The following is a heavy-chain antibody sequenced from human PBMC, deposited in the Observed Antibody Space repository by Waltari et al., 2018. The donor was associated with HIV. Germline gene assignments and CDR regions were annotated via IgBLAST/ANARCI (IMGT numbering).Heavy chain of an antibody. CDR2: ISHSGST. V-gene: IGHV4-34*02. CDR3: ASAPPYSFGSGSPRKYFLF. D-gene: IGHD3-10*01. J-gene: IGHJ4*02. CDR1: GGSFSGYS. Sequence: QVQLQKFGAGLLKPSETLFLTCGVYGGSFSGYSWSWLRQPPTKGLEWIGEISHSGSTNYNPSLKSRVIISVDTSKNQFSLKLNSVTAADTAVYFCASAPPYSFGSGSPRKYFLFWGQGTLVTVSS.